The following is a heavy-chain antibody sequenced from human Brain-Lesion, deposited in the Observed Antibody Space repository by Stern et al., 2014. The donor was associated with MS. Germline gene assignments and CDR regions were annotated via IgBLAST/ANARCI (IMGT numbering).Heavy chain of an antibody. CDR3: ARAFSDYHDSTPGY. V-gene: IGHV4-59*01. J-gene: IGHJ4*02. CDR2: INYRRNP. CDR1: YDSISSYY. Sequence: VQLEESGPGLVKPSETLSLTCTVSYDSISSYYWTWLRQPPRKGLEWIGYINYRRNPNYNPALKSRVTISVDTSKNQFSLKLTSVTAADTAVYYCARAFSDYHDSTPGYWGQGTLVTVSS. D-gene: IGHD3-22*01.